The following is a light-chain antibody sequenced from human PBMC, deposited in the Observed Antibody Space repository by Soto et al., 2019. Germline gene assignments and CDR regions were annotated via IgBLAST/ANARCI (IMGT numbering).Light chain of an antibody. CDR3: QQYAGSPIT. J-gene: IGKJ5*01. Sequence: EIVLTQSPGTLSLSPGERATVSCRASQIVRSRYLAWYQQKPGRAPRVLIYGASSRASGIPDRFSGSGSETDFTLTISRLEPEDFALYYCQQYAGSPITFGQGTRLEIK. CDR2: GAS. CDR1: QIVRSRY. V-gene: IGKV3-20*01.